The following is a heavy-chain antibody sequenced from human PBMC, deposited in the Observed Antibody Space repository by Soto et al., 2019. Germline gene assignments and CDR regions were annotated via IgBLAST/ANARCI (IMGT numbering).Heavy chain of an antibody. Sequence: GGSLRLSCAASGFTFSSYGMSWVRQAPGKGLEGGANIKQEGSEKYYVDSVKGRFTISRDNAKNSLYLQMNSLRAEDTAVYYCARGLRYFDWLLLDNDAFDIWGQGTMVTVSS. CDR1: GFTFSSYG. CDR2: IKQEGSEK. D-gene: IGHD3-9*01. CDR3: ARGLRYFDWLLLDNDAFDI. J-gene: IGHJ3*02. V-gene: IGHV3-7*01.